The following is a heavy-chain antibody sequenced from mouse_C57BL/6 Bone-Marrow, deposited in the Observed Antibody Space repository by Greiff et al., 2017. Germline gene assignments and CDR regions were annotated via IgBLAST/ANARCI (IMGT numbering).Heavy chain of an antibody. Sequence: QVQLKQSGPELVKPGASVKISCKASGYAFSSSWMNWVKQRPGKGLEWIGRIYPGDGDTNYNGKFKGKATLTADKSSSTAYMQLSSLTSEDSAVYFCASRETGTGFDYWGQGTTLTVSS. V-gene: IGHV1-82*01. CDR2: IYPGDGDT. CDR3: ASRETGTGFDY. CDR1: GYAFSSSW. J-gene: IGHJ2*01. D-gene: IGHD4-1*01.